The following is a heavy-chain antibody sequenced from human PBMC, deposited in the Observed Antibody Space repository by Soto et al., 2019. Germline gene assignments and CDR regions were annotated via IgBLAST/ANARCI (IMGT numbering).Heavy chain of an antibody. V-gene: IGHV1-8*01. CDR1: GYTFTSYD. D-gene: IGHD2-2*01. CDR2: MNPKSGGT. Sequence: QVQLVQFGAEVKKPGASVKVSCKASGYTFTSYDINWVRQATGQGPEWMGWMNPKSGGTAFAQMFQGRVTMTRNTSISTAYMELSSRRFEDTAVYYCARGYCSSTSCDEFQNDYYYSAMDVWGQGTTVTVSS. J-gene: IGHJ6*02. CDR3: ARGYCSSTSCDEFQNDYYYSAMDV.